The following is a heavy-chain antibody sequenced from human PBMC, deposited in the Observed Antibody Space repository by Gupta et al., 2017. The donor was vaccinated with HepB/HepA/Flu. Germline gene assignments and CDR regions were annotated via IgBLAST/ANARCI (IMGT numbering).Heavy chain of an antibody. J-gene: IGHJ4*02. CDR2: ISSSDNTV. CDR1: GFTFSDYY. Sequence: QVQLVESGGGLVTPGGSLRLSCAASGFTFSDYYMSWIRQAPGKGLEWLSYISSSDNTVYYADSVKGRFTISRDNAENSLYLQMNSLRGEDTAVYYCARVLGTTAVDYWGQGTLVTVSS. CDR3: ARVLGTTAVDY. D-gene: IGHD4-17*01. V-gene: IGHV3-11*01.